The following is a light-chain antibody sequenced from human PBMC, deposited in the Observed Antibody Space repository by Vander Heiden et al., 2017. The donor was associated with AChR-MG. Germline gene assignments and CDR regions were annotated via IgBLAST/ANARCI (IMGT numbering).Light chain of an antibody. Sequence: EIVLTQSPGTLSLSPGERATLSCRASQSVSSNYLAWYQQKPGQAPRLLIFGASSRATGIPDRFSGSGSGTDFTLTISRLGPQDFALYYCQQYGSSPPHTVGQGTKLEIK. CDR2: GAS. CDR1: QSVSSNY. J-gene: IGKJ2*01. CDR3: QQYGSSPPHT. V-gene: IGKV3-20*01.